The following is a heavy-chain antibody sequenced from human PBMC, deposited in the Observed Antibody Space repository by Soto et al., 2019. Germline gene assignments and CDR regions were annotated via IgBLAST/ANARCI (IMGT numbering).Heavy chain of an antibody. CDR2: IWYDGSNK. J-gene: IGHJ4*02. D-gene: IGHD3-22*01. Sequence: QVQLVESGGGVVQPGRSLRLSCAASGFTFSSYGMHWVRQAPGKGLEWVAVIWYDGSNKYYADSVKGRFTISRDNSKTTLYLQMNSLRAEDTAVYYCARDQKKDYYDSSGFDYWGQGTLVTVSS. V-gene: IGHV3-33*01. CDR1: GFTFSSYG. CDR3: ARDQKKDYYDSSGFDY.